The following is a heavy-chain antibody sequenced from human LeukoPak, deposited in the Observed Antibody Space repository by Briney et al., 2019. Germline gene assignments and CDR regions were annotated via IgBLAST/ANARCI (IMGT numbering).Heavy chain of an antibody. CDR2: ITASGPTT. D-gene: IGHD4-17*01. J-gene: IGHJ4*02. CDR3: AKDADDYVSYFDY. CDR1: GSTLTTYA. V-gene: IGHV3-23*01. Sequence: GGSLRLSCAASGSTLTTYAMTWVRHAPGNGLEWVSGITASGPTTYYADSVKGRFTFSRDNSKNTLYLQMNSLRAEDTAVYYCAKDADDYVSYFDYWGQGTLVTVSS.